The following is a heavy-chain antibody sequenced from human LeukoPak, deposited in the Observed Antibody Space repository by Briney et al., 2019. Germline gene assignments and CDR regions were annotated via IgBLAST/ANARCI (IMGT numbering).Heavy chain of an antibody. CDR1: GVAINSGSYY. CDR3: ARELVAPRPHNDYYFYMDV. V-gene: IGHV4-61*02. Sequence: PSETLSLTCAVSGVAINSGSYYWTWIRQPDGKGLEWIGRILTTGSANYNPSLKSRVSISLDTSKKQFSLNLTSVTAADTAVYFCARELVAPRPHNDYYFYMDVWGKGTTVTVSS. J-gene: IGHJ6*03. CDR2: ILTTGSA. D-gene: IGHD5-12*01.